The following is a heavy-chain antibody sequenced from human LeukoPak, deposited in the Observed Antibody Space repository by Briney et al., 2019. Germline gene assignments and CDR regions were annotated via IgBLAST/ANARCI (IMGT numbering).Heavy chain of an antibody. CDR3: ARKGAFYGSGIGDY. J-gene: IGHJ4*02. D-gene: IGHD3-10*01. V-gene: IGHV4-30-4*01. Sequence: PSQTLSLTCTVSGGSISSGDYYWSWIRQPPGKGLEWIGYIYYSGSTYYNPSLKSQVTISVDTSKNQFSLKLSSVTAADTAVYYCARKGAFYGSGIGDYWGQGTLVTVSS. CDR1: GGSISSGDYY. CDR2: IYYSGST.